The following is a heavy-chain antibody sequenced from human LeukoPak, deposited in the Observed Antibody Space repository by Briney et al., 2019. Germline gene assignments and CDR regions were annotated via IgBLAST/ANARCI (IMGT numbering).Heavy chain of an antibody. V-gene: IGHV3-23*01. D-gene: IGHD6-19*01. CDR1: GFTFSSYA. Sequence: PGGSLRLSCAASGFTFSSYAMSWVRQAPGKGLEWVSDITGSGGSTHYADSVKGRFTISRDNSKNTLYLQMNSLRAEDTAVYYCAKERTDSSGWAFDYWGQGTLVTVSS. CDR2: ITGSGGST. J-gene: IGHJ4*02. CDR3: AKERTDSSGWAFDY.